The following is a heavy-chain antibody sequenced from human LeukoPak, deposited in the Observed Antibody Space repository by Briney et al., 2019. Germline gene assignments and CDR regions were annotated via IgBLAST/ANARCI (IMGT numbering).Heavy chain of an antibody. Sequence: GESLKISCKGSGYSFTSYWIGWVRQMPGKGLEWMGIIYPGDSDTRYSPSFQGQVTISADKSISTAYLQWSSLKASDTAMYYCARRKYASERDYYYMDVWGKGTTVTVSS. D-gene: IGHD3-10*01. CDR3: ARRKYASERDYYYMDV. CDR1: GYSFTSYW. CDR2: IYPGDSDT. V-gene: IGHV5-51*01. J-gene: IGHJ6*03.